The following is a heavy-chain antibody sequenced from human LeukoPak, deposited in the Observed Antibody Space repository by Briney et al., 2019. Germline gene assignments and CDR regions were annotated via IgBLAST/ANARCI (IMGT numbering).Heavy chain of an antibody. CDR3: TTDEAWGEAPYYFDY. J-gene: IGHJ4*02. V-gene: IGHV3-15*07. CDR2: IKSKTDGGTT. D-gene: IGHD3-16*01. CDR1: GFTFSNAW. Sequence: PGGSLRLSCAAPGFTFSNAWMNWVRQAPGKGLEWVGRIKSKTDGGTTDYAAPVKGRFTISRDDSKNTLYLQMNSLKTEDTAVYYCTTDEAWGEAPYYFDYWGQGTLVTVSS.